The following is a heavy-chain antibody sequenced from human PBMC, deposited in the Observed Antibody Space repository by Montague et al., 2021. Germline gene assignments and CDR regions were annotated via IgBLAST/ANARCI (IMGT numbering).Heavy chain of an antibody. CDR3: ARNLASAAPGAFDI. Sequence: SLRLSCPASGFSFSSYWMHWVRQAPGKGLLWVSRITLGGSSTTFADSVKGRFTTSRDNAKATLYLQMNSLRVEDTAVYYCARNLASAAPGAFDIWGQGTMVTVSS. J-gene: IGHJ3*02. D-gene: IGHD6-13*01. V-gene: IGHV3-74*01. CDR2: ITLGGSST. CDR1: GFSFSSYW.